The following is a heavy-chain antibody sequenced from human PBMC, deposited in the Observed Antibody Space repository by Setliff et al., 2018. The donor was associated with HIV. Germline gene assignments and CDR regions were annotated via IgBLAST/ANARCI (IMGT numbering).Heavy chain of an antibody. CDR1: GGSISSGVYY. D-gene: IGHD4-17*01. J-gene: IGHJ6*03. CDR3: ARQREVYGTVYYYYMDV. Sequence: SQTLSLTCTVSGGSISSGVYYWSWIRHHPGKGLEWIGYIHYSGSTNYNPSLKSRVTISVDTSKNQFSLKLSSVTAADTAVYYCARQREVYGTVYYYYMDVWGKGTTVTVSS. V-gene: IGHV4-30-4*08. CDR2: IHYSGST.